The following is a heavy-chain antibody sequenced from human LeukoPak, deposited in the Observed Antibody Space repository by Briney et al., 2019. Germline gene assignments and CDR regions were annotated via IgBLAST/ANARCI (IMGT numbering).Heavy chain of an antibody. CDR2: ISYDGSNK. J-gene: IGHJ4*02. CDR1: GFTFSSYA. Sequence: PGRSLRLSCAASGFTFSSYAMHWVRQAPGKGLEWVAVISYDGSNKYYADSVKGRFTISRDNSKNTLYLQMNSLRAEDTAVYYCARGRDIVGALDYWGQGTLVTVSS. CDR3: ARGRDIVGALDY. D-gene: IGHD1-26*01. V-gene: IGHV3-30-3*01.